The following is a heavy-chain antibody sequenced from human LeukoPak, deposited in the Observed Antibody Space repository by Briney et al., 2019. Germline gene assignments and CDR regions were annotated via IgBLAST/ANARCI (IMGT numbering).Heavy chain of an antibody. D-gene: IGHD5-12*01. CDR3: ARVPNSGYDSDYFDY. Sequence: SETLSLTCIVSGGSISSYYWSWIRQPPGKGLEWIGYIYYSGSTNYNPSLKSRVTISVDTSKNQFSLKLSSVTAADTAVYYCARVPNSGYDSDYFDYWGQGTLVTVSS. CDR1: GGSISSYY. V-gene: IGHV4-59*01. CDR2: IYYSGST. J-gene: IGHJ4*02.